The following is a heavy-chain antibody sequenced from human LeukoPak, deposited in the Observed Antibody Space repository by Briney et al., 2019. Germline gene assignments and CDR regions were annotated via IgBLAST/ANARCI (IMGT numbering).Heavy chain of an antibody. J-gene: IGHJ4*02. CDR1: GFTFDDYA. CDR2: ISWNSNNI. V-gene: IGHV3-9*01. D-gene: IGHD6-19*01. Sequence: PGGSLRLSCAASGFTFDDYAMYWVRQAPGKGLEWVSGISWNSNNIGYADSVKGRFTISRDNAKNSLYLQMNSLRAEDTALYYCAKDISAVAGPYYFDYWGQGTLVTVSS. CDR3: AKDISAVAGPYYFDY.